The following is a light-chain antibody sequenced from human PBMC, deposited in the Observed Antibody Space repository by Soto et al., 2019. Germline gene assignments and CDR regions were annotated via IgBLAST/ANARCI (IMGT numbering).Light chain of an antibody. CDR1: ESVISN. Sequence: EIVMTQSPATLSVSQGERVTLSCRASESVISNLAWYQQKPGQAPRLLSYGASTRATGIPARFSGSGSGTEFTLPISSLQAEDFAVYYCQQYGSSPTTFGQGTQVEI. J-gene: IGKJ1*01. CDR3: QQYGSSPTT. V-gene: IGKV3-15*01. CDR2: GAS.